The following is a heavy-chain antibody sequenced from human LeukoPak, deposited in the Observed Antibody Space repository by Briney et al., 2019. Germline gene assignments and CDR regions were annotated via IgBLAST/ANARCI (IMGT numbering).Heavy chain of an antibody. Sequence: GGSLRLSCAASGFTFSSYAMSWVRQAPGKGLEWVSAISGSGGSTYYADSVKGRFTISRDNSKNTLYLQMNSLRAEDTAVYYCARLPQDIVVVVAATDSSLDVWGQGTTVTVSS. D-gene: IGHD2-15*01. V-gene: IGHV3-23*01. CDR1: GFTFSSYA. CDR2: ISGSGGST. J-gene: IGHJ6*02. CDR3: ARLPQDIVVVVAATDSSLDV.